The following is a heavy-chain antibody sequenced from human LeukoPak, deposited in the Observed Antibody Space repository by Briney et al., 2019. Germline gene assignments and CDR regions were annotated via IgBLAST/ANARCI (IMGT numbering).Heavy chain of an antibody. Sequence: GESLKISCKCSGYSFISYWICWVRQIPGKLLEWMGIIYPGDSDTRYGPSFQGQVTISADKSISTAYLQWNSLKASDTAMYYCARPVCTTTTCYGYYFDYWGQGTLVTVSS. CDR1: GYSFISYW. CDR3: ARPVCTTTTCYGYYFDY. CDR2: IYPGDSDT. V-gene: IGHV5-51*01. D-gene: IGHD2-2*01. J-gene: IGHJ4*02.